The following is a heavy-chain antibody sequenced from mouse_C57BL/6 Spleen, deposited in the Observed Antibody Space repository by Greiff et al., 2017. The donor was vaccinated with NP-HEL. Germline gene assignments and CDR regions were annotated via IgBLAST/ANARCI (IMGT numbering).Heavy chain of an antibody. CDR2: IHPNSGST. CDR3: ARPTDYGSSPHV. CDR1: GYTFTSYW. Sequence: QVQLQQPGAELVKPGASVKLSCKASGYTFTSYWMHWVKQRPGQGLEWIGMIHPNSGSTNYNEQFKSKATLTVDKSSRTAYMQRSSLTSEDAAVDDWARPTDYGSSPHVWGTGTTVTVSS. D-gene: IGHD1-1*01. V-gene: IGHV1-64*01. J-gene: IGHJ1*03.